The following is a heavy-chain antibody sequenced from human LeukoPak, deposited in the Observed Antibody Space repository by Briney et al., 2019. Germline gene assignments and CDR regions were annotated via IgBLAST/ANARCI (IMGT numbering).Heavy chain of an antibody. CDR3: ANSRRLIDYYLDV. V-gene: IGHV4-61*02. CDR1: GGSISSGSYY. D-gene: IGHD6-25*01. Sequence: SETLSLTCTVSGGSISSGSYYWSWIRQPAGKGLEWIGRIYTSGSTNYNPSLKSRVTISVDTSKNQFSLNVSSVTAADTAVYYCANSRRLIDYYLDVWGKGTTVIVSS. CDR2: IYTSGST. J-gene: IGHJ6*03.